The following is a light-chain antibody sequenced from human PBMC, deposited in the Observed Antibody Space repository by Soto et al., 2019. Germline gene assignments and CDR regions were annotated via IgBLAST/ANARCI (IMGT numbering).Light chain of an antibody. CDR1: ISDIGSYHY. CDR3: SSYTTTSTT. Sequence: QSALTQPASVSGSLGQSITISCTGTISDIGSYHYVSWYQHHPGKAPKLIIYEVTNRPSGVSNRFSGSKSGNTASLTISGLQAEDEVDYYCSSYTTTSTTFGGGTKLTVL. V-gene: IGLV2-14*01. J-gene: IGLJ3*02. CDR2: EVT.